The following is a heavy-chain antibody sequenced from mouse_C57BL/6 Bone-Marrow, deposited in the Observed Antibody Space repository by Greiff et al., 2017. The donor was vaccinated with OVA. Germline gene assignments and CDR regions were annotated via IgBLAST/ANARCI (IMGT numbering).Heavy chain of an antibody. Sequence: EVQRVESGGGLVKPGGSLKLSCAASGFTFSSYAMSWVRQTPEKRLEWVATISDGGSYTYYPDNVKGRFTISRDNAKNNLYLQMSHLKSEDTAMYYCASDRDCYRYAMDYWGQGTSVTVSS. V-gene: IGHV5-4*01. CDR1: GFTFSSYA. CDR3: ASDRDCYRYAMDY. J-gene: IGHJ4*01. CDR2: ISDGGSYT.